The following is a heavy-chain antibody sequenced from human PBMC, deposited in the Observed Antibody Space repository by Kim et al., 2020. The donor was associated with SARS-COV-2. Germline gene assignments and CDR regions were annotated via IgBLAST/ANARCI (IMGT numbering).Heavy chain of an antibody. V-gene: IGHV3-49*04. Sequence: GGSLRLSCRGSGFTFGDYAINWGRQAPGKGLGWVGVISVKAHGGTTDDPSSLRGRFAISRDDSKSIAYLQMNSLKTEDTAVYYCTNEGYWGQGTLVTVSS. J-gene: IGHJ4*02. CDR3: TNEGY. CDR1: GFTFGDYA. CDR2: ISVKAHGGTT.